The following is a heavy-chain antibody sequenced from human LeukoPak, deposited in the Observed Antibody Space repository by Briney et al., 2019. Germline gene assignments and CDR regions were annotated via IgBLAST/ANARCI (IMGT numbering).Heavy chain of an antibody. Sequence: GGSLRLSCAASGFTFSDYYMSWIRQAPGKGLEWLSYISTSGTTIFYADSVKGRFTISRDNAKNSLYLQMNSLRAEDTALYYCARDSCGAFDIWGQGTMVTVSS. D-gene: IGHD2-21*01. CDR1: GFTFSDYY. CDR2: ISTSGTTI. CDR3: ARDSCGAFDI. J-gene: IGHJ3*02. V-gene: IGHV3-11*01.